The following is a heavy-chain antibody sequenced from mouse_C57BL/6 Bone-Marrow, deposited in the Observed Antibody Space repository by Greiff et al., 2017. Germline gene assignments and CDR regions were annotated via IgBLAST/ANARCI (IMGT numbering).Heavy chain of an antibody. D-gene: IGHD1-1*01. CDR2: ISSGGSYT. J-gene: IGHJ2*01. V-gene: IGHV5-6*02. Sequence: DVMLVESGGDLVKPGGSLKLSCAASGFTFSSYGMSWVRQTPDKRLEWVATISSGGSYTYYPDSVKGRFTISRDNAKNTLYLQMSSLKSEDTAMYYCATTVVATNDYWGQGTTLTVSS. CDR3: ATTVVATNDY. CDR1: GFTFSSYG.